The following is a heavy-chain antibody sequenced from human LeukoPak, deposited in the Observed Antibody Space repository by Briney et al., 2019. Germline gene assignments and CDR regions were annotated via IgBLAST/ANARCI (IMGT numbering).Heavy chain of an antibody. CDR1: GGSISSGDYY. CDR3: ARDPGDTATVHWFDP. D-gene: IGHD5-18*01. V-gene: IGHV4-30-4*01. Sequence: SETLSLTCAVSGGSISSGDYYWSWIRQPPGKGLEWIGYIYYSGSTYYNPSLKSRVTISVDTSKNQFSLKLSSVTAADTAVYYCARDPGDTATVHWFDPWGQGTLVTVSS. CDR2: IYYSGST. J-gene: IGHJ5*02.